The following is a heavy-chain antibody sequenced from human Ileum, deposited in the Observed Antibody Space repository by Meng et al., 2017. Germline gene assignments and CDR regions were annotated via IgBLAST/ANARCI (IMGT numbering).Heavy chain of an antibody. CDR3: ARETPKPEGGTAATFDV. CDR2: IWSDGNNK. CDR1: GFTFSRYG. V-gene: IGHV3-33*01. J-gene: IGHJ3*01. Sequence: GGSLRPSCAASGFTFSRYGMHWVRQAPGKGLEWVAVIWSDGNNKYYRDSVNGRFTISRDNSRNTLDLQMNSLRAEDTAIYYCARETPKPEGGTAATFDVWGQGTAVTVSS. D-gene: IGHD1-14*01.